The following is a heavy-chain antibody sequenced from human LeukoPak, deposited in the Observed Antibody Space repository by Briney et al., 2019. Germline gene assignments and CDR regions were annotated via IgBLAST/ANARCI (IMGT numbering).Heavy chain of an antibody. CDR1: GFTFSTYS. CDR2: ISNSSSYI. J-gene: IGHJ4*02. D-gene: IGHD6-6*01. CDR3: ARDEYSSSPGYFDY. V-gene: IGHV3-21*01. Sequence: GGSLRLSCAASGFTFSTYSMNWVRQAPGKGLEWVSSISNSSSYIHYADSVKGRFTISRDNAKTSLYLQMNSLRAEDTAVYYCARDEYSSSPGYFDYWGQGTLVTVSS.